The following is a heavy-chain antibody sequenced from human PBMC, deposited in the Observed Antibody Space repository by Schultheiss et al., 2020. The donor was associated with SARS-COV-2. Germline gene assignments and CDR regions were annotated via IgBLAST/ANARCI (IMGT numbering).Heavy chain of an antibody. D-gene: IGHD3-22*01. CDR3: ATGRGYYDSSGYLTLDY. CDR2: IYSGGST. CDR1: GFTVSSNY. V-gene: IGHV3-66*01. J-gene: IGHJ4*02. Sequence: GGSLRLSCAASGFTVSSNYMSWVRQAPGKGLEWVSVIYSGGSTYYADSVKGRFTISRDNSKNTLYLQMNSLRAEDTAVYYCATGRGYYDSSGYLTLDYWGQGTLVTVSS.